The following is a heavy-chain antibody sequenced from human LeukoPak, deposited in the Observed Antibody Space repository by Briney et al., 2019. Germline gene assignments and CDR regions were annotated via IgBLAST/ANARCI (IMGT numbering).Heavy chain of an antibody. CDR3: VKGDWFDN. J-gene: IGHJ4*02. V-gene: IGHV3-9*01. CDR2: VSRNGGST. Sequence: GRSLRLSCAASGFIFDDFAMHWVRQAPGKGLEWVSGVSRNGGSTDYADSVKGRFTISRDNAKNSVYLQMNSLRVEDTAFYYCVKGDWFDNWGQGTLVTVSS. CDR1: GFIFDDFA. D-gene: IGHD2-21*01.